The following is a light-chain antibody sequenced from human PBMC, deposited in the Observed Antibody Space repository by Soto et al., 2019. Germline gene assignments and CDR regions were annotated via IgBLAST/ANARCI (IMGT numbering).Light chain of an antibody. CDR1: SGHTTYA. Sequence: QSVLTQSPSASASLGASVKLTCILSSGHTTYAIAWHQQQAEKGPRFLMNLNSDGSHNNGDGIPDRFSGSSSGAERYLTISSLQSEDEADYYCQTWGTGASVVFGGGTQLTVL. V-gene: IGLV4-69*01. CDR3: QTWGTGASVV. J-gene: IGLJ2*01. CDR2: LNSDGSH.